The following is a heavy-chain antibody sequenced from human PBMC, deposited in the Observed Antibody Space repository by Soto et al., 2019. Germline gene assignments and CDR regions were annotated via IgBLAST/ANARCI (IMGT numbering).Heavy chain of an antibody. D-gene: IGHD3-3*01. V-gene: IGHV4-34*01. Sequence: SETLSLTCAVYGGSFSGYYWSWIRQPPGKGLEWIGEINHSGSTNYNPSLKSRVTISVDTSKNQFSLKPSSVTAADTAVYYCARRSLTIFGVVQKWYFDYWGQGTLVTVPQ. CDR2: INHSGST. CDR1: GGSFSGYY. J-gene: IGHJ4*02. CDR3: ARRSLTIFGVVQKWYFDY.